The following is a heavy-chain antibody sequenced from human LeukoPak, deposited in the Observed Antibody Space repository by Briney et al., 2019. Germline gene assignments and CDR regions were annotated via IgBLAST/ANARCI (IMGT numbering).Heavy chain of an antibody. J-gene: IGHJ4*02. CDR1: GFPFGSYA. CDR2: ITDGADT. Sequence: GGSLRLSCAASGFPFGSYAMTWVRQAPGKGLESVSVITDGADTYYADSVKGRFTISRDNSQNTVHLQMDNLRADDTAVYYCAKVDYWSPENYLDSWGQGTLVTVSS. D-gene: IGHD1-1*01. V-gene: IGHV3-23*01. CDR3: AKVDYWSPENYLDS.